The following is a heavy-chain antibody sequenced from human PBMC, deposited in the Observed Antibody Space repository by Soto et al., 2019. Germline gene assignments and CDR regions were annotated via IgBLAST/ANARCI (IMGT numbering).Heavy chain of an antibody. CDR3: AREPLTGTTSLDS. J-gene: IGHJ4*02. D-gene: IGHD1-20*01. V-gene: IGHV3-7*01. CDR1: GFTFSNYW. CDR2: IKDDGSEK. Sequence: EVQLVESGGGLVQPGGSLRLSCAASGFTFSNYWMSWVRQAPGKGLEWVANIKDDGSEKYYVDSVKGRFTIPRDNAKNSLYLQMNSLRAEDTAVYYLAREPLTGTTSLDSWRRGTLVTVSS.